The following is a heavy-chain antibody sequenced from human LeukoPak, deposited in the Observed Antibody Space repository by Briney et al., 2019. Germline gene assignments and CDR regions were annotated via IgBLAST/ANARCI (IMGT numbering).Heavy chain of an antibody. CDR2: IIPIFGTA. CDR3: ARGPLRLGELSLYQ. V-gene: IGHV1-69*06. J-gene: IGHJ4*02. Sequence: SVKVSCKASGGTFSSYAISWVRQAPGQGLEWMGGIIPIFGTANYAQKFQGRVTITADKSTSTAYMELSRLRSEDTAVYYCARGPLRLGELSLYQWGQGTLVTVSS. CDR1: GGTFSSYA. D-gene: IGHD3-16*02.